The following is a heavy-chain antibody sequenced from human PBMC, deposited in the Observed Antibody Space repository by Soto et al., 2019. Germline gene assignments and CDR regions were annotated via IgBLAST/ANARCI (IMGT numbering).Heavy chain of an antibody. V-gene: IGHV4-59*08. J-gene: IGHJ4*02. Sequence: QVQLQESGPGLVKPSETLSLTCNVSGASITTYYWSWIRQPPGKGLEWIGYIYYSGHINYNPSRKSRVTISVDTSKTHFSLKLSSVTAADTAVYYCARHGATNWGGFFVSWGLGTLVSVSS. CDR3: ARHGATNWGGFFVS. D-gene: IGHD7-27*01. CDR2: IYYSGHI. CDR1: GASITTYY.